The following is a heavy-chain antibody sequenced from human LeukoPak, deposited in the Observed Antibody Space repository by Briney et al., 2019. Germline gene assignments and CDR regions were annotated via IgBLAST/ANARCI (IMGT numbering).Heavy chain of an antibody. Sequence: PGGSLRLSCAASGFMFSSYAMSWVRQAPGKGLVWVSRINSDGSRTSYADSVKGRFTISRDNAKNTLYLQMNSLRAEDTAVYYCARLGARRWLQSNFDYWGQGTLVTVSS. J-gene: IGHJ4*02. CDR1: GFMFSSYA. V-gene: IGHV3-74*01. CDR3: ARLGARRWLQSNFDY. CDR2: INSDGSRT. D-gene: IGHD5-24*01.